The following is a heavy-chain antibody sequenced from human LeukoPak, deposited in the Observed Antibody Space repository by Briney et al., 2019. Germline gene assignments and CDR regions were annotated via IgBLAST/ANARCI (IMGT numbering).Heavy chain of an antibody. V-gene: IGHV3-66*01. CDR3: AKEYTGTFSPFPSYFDN. Sequence: GGSLRLSCAASGFTVSNNYMNWVRQAPGKGLEWVSVIYSGGSTYYADSVRGRFTISRDNSKNTLYLQMNSLRAEDTAIYYCAKEYTGTFSPFPSYFDNWGQGTLVTVSS. CDR1: GFTVSNNY. D-gene: IGHD1-26*01. CDR2: IYSGGST. J-gene: IGHJ4*02.